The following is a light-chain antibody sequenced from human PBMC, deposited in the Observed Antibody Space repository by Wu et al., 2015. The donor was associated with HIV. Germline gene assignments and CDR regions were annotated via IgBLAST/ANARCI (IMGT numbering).Light chain of an antibody. CDR3: QQHKTYPRT. J-gene: IGKJ1*01. CDR1: QGIDFY. V-gene: IGKV1-9*01. Sequence: DIQLTQSPSFLSASVGDRVTITCRVSQGIDFYLAWYQQKSGGAPQLLVYAASTLQSGVPSRFSGSGSGTEFTLTISSLQPEDFATYYCQQHKTYPRTFGQGTRVDIE. CDR2: AAS.